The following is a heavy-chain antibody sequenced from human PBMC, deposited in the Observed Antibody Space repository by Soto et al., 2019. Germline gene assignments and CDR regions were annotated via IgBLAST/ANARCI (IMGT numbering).Heavy chain of an antibody. CDR3: ARAPRGLSRGSDY. Sequence: SVKVSCKASGGTFGSDPISWVRQAPGQGLEWMGRITPILGLTNYAQKFQGRVTITADKSTTTAYMELSSLRSEDTAVYYCARAPRGLSRGSDYWGQGALVTVSS. V-gene: IGHV1-69*04. CDR2: ITPILGLT. J-gene: IGHJ4*02. D-gene: IGHD2-15*01. CDR1: GGTFGSDP.